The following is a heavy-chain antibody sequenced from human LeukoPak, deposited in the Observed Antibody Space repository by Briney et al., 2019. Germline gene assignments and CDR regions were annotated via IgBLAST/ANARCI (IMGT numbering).Heavy chain of an antibody. D-gene: IGHD2-15*01. CDR3: AGYCSDGSCYSSLSYYFYAMHV. Sequence: RGGSLLLSCAASDFLFISNHMSGGRRAPGRGREGGAVSNGRGRTNYTDSVEGRVTVSRDSSENTLYLQMNNLRAEDTAVYYCAGYCSDGSCYSSLSYYFYAMHVWGQGTTVTVSS. J-gene: IGHJ6*02. CDR2: SNGRGRT. CDR1: DFLFISNH. V-gene: IGHV3-53*01.